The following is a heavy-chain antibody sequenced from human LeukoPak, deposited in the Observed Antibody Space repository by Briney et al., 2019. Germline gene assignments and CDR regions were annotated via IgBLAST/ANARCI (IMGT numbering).Heavy chain of an antibody. CDR2: ISYDGSNK. CDR3: ARDLRRPGSS. J-gene: IGHJ4*02. CDR1: GFTFSSYA. V-gene: IGHV3-30-3*01. Sequence: PGGSLRLSCAASGFTFSSYAMHWVRQAPGKGLEWVAVISYDGSNKYYADSVKGRFTISRDNAKNSLYLQMNSLRAEDTAVYYCARDLRRPGSSWGQGTLVTVSS. D-gene: IGHD6-13*01.